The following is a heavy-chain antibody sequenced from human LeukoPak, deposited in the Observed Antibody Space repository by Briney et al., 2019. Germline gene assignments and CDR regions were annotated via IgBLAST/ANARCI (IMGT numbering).Heavy chain of an antibody. CDR1: GFTFSSYA. Sequence: GVLRLSCAASGFTFSSYAMHWVRQAPGKGLEWVAVISYDGSNKNYADSVKGRFTISRDNSKNTLYLQMNSLRAEDTAVYYCARGGRLRFLEWLIDYWGQGTLVTVSS. CDR2: ISYDGSNK. V-gene: IGHV3-30-3*01. J-gene: IGHJ4*02. CDR3: ARGGRLRFLEWLIDY. D-gene: IGHD3-3*01.